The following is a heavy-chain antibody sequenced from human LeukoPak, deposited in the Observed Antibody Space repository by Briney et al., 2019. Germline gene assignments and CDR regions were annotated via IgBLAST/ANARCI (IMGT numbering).Heavy chain of an antibody. V-gene: IGHV1-69*04. J-gene: IGHJ4*02. CDR2: IIPILGIA. Sequence: SVKVSCKASGGTFSSYAISWVRQAPGQGLEWMGRIIPILGIANYAQKFQGRVTITADKSTSTAYMELSSLRSEDTAVYYCARGYHYDFWPDWGQGTLVTVSS. CDR3: ARGYHYDFWPD. CDR1: GGTFSSYA. D-gene: IGHD3-3*01.